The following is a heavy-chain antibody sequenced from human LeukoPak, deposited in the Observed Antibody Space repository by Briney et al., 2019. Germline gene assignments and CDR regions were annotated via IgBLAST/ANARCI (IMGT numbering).Heavy chain of an antibody. CDR1: GFTFSSYS. CDR2: ISSSSSYI. J-gene: IGHJ3*02. D-gene: IGHD6-13*01. V-gene: IGHV3-21*01. Sequence: GGSLRLSCAASGFTFSSYSMNWVRQAPGKGLEWVSSISSSSSYIYYADSVKGRFTISRDNAKNSLYLQMNSLRAEDTAVYYCARDAGYSSSWDPNDAFDIWGQGTMVTVS. CDR3: ARDAGYSSSWDPNDAFDI.